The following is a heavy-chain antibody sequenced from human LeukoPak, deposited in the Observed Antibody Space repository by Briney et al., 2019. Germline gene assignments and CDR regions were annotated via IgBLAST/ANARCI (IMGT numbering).Heavy chain of an antibody. Sequence: PSETLSLTCTVSGGSISSSSYYWGWIRQPPGKGLEWIGSIYYSGSTYYNPSLKSRVTISVDTSKNQFSLKLSSVTAADTAVYYCARDYYGSGNFDYWGQGTLVTVSS. CDR3: ARDYYGSGNFDY. V-gene: IGHV4-39*07. CDR2: IYYSGST. CDR1: GGSISSSSYY. D-gene: IGHD3-10*01. J-gene: IGHJ4*02.